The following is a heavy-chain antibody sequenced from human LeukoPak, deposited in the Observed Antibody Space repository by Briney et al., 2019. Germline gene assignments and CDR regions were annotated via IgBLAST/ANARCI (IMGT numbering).Heavy chain of an antibody. CDR1: GASISNTSLY. J-gene: IGHJ4*02. V-gene: IGHV4-39*07. CDR2: LYYGGST. D-gene: IGHD1-26*01. CDR3: ARDSGSYEAPFDY. Sequence: SETLSLTCTVSGASISNTSLYWGWIRQPPGKALEWIGSLYYGGSTYYNPSLKSRVTISAGTSKNQFSLKLSSVTAADTAVYYCARDSGSYEAPFDYWGQGTLVTVSS.